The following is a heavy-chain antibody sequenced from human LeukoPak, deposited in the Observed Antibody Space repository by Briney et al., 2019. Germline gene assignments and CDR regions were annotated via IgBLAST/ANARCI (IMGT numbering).Heavy chain of an antibody. D-gene: IGHD6-19*01. Sequence: PGRSLRLSCAASGFTFSSYAMHWVRQAPGKGLEWVAVASFDGDNKYYADSVKDRFTISRDNSQNTLYLQLNSLRAEDTAVYYCAGDNSGRNYFEYWGQGTLVTVSS. J-gene: IGHJ4*02. CDR2: ASFDGDNK. V-gene: IGHV3-30-3*01. CDR1: GFTFSSYA. CDR3: AGDNSGRNYFEY.